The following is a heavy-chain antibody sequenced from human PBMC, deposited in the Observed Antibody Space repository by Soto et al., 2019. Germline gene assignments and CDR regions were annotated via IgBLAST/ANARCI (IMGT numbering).Heavy chain of an antibody. Sequence: SETLSLTCSVSGDSISNYYWSWLRQSAGKGLEWIGRTYVTGDTNYNPPLKSRVTMSVDTTKNQLSLRLRSVTAADTAVYSCAREYTETVDGPTPYYFDSWGQGTPVTVS. D-gene: IGHD6-19*01. CDR3: AREYTETVDGPTPYYFDS. CDR2: TYVTGDT. J-gene: IGHJ4*02. CDR1: GDSISNYY. V-gene: IGHV4-4*07.